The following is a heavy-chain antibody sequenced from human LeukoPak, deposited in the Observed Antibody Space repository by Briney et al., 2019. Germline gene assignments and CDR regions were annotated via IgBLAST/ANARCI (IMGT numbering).Heavy chain of an antibody. CDR1: GGSFSGYY. CDR2: INHSGST. Sequence: PSETLSLTCAVYGGSFSGYYWSWIRQPPGKGLEWIGEINHSGSTNYNPSLKSRVTISVDTSKNQFSLKLSSVTAADTAVYYCARQDYSNYWGQGTLVTVSS. D-gene: IGHD4-11*01. V-gene: IGHV4-34*01. J-gene: IGHJ4*02. CDR3: ARQDYSNY.